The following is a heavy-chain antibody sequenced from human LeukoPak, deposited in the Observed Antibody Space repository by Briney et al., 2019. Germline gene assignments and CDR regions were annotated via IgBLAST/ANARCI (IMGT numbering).Heavy chain of an antibody. CDR3: AREVVSSPSYFDS. D-gene: IGHD2-15*01. Sequence: GGSLRLSCAASGFIFSSFSMNWVRQAPGKGLEWVSSISSSSTYIYYADSVKGRFTISRDNSKNTLYLLMNSLIPEDTAVYYCAREVVSSPSYFDSWGQGTLVTVSS. J-gene: IGHJ4*02. V-gene: IGHV3-21*04. CDR2: ISSSSTYI. CDR1: GFIFSSFS.